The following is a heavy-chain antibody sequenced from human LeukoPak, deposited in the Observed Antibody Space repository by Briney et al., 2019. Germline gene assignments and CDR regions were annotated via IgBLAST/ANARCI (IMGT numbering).Heavy chain of an antibody. D-gene: IGHD2-8*01. J-gene: IGHJ4*02. CDR3: AKDLRIRAGVPDY. CDR1: GFTFSTYA. V-gene: IGHV3-23*01. CDR2: ISSGGGFT. Sequence: PGGSLRLSCAASGFTFSTYAMSWVRQAPGKGLEWVSTISSGGGFTYCADSVKGRFTISRDSSKNTLCLQMNSLRAEDTAVYYCAKDLRIRAGVPDYWGQGTLVTVSS.